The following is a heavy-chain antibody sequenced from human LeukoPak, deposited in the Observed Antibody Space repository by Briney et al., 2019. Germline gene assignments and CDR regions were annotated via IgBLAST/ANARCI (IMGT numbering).Heavy chain of an antibody. Sequence: GSLRLSCAASGFTFSTYWMTWIRQPPGKGLEWIGEINHSGSTNYNPSLKSRVTISVDTSKNQFSLKLSSVTAADTAVYYCVEGVRGVIDGPYGMDVWGQGTTVTVSS. V-gene: IGHV4-34*08. CDR1: GFTFSTYW. CDR3: VEGVRGVIDGPYGMDV. J-gene: IGHJ6*02. D-gene: IGHD3-10*01. CDR2: INHSGST.